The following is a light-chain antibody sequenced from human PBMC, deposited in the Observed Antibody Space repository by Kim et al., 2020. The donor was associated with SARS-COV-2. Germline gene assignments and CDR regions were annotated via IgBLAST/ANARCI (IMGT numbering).Light chain of an antibody. CDR1: QSVLFRSDNKTY. CDR2: WAF. J-gene: IGKJ1*01. CDR3: HQYYSTPS. V-gene: IGKV4-1*01. Sequence: DIVMTQSPDSLAVSLGERATINCKSSQSVLFRSDNKTYLAWYQQKPGQPPKLLIRWAFSRESGVPDRFSGSGSGTDFILTISSLQAEDVAVYYCHQYYSTPSFGQGTKVDIK.